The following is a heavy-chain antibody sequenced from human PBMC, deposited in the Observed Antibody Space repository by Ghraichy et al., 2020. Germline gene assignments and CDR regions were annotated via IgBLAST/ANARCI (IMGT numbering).Heavy chain of an antibody. J-gene: IGHJ4*02. CDR3: ARDAYTFGIIVATSKGGFDF. CDR1: GDSVSSNSAA. CDR2: TYYRSKWYN. D-gene: IGHD3-16*01. V-gene: IGHV6-1*01. Sequence: QTLSLPCAISGDSVSSNSAAWNWIRQSPSRGLEWLGRTYYRSKWYNDYAISVKSRITISPDTSKNQFSLQLNSVTPEDTAVYYCARDAYTFGIIVATSKGGFDFWGQGTLVTVSS.